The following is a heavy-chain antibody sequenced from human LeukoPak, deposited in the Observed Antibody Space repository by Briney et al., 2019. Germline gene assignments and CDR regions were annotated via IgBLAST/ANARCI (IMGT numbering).Heavy chain of an antibody. Sequence: GRSLRLSCAASGFTFSSYAMHWVRQAPGKGLEWVAVIWYDGSNKYYADSVKGRFTISRDNSKNTLYLQMNSLRAEDTAVYYCARSLYSSSWYHYYYYGMDVWGQGTTVTVSS. CDR2: IWYDGSNK. CDR3: ARSLYSSSWYHYYYYGMDV. D-gene: IGHD6-13*01. CDR1: GFTFSSYA. J-gene: IGHJ6*02. V-gene: IGHV3-33*08.